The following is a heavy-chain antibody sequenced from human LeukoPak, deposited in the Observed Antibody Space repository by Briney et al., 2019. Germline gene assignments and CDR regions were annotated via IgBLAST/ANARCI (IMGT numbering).Heavy chain of an antibody. CDR1: GFTFSSFW. V-gene: IGHV3-74*01. CDR2: INSVGSST. D-gene: IGHD6-19*01. CDR3: ARERTSGWDAFDT. J-gene: IGHJ5*02. Sequence: PGGSLRLSRAASGFTFSSFWMHWVRQAPGQGLVWVSRINSVGSSTSYTDSVKGRFTISRDNAKNTLYLQMNSLRAEDTAVYYCARERTSGWDAFDTWGEGTLVTVSS.